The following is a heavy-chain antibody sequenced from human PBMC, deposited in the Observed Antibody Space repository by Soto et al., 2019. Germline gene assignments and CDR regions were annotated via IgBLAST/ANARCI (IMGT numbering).Heavy chain of an antibody. CDR2: ISYDGSYK. J-gene: IGHJ6*02. CDR3: AKEPEGYCSSTRCYTYHGLDV. Sequence: PGGSLRLSCAASGFTFSSYVMHWVRQAPGKGLEWVAVISYDGSYKYYADSVKGRFTISRDKSKHTLYLQMSSLRVEDTAVYYCAKEPEGYCSSTRCYTYHGLDVWGQGTTVTVSS. V-gene: IGHV3-30*18. D-gene: IGHD2-2*01. CDR1: GFTFSSYV.